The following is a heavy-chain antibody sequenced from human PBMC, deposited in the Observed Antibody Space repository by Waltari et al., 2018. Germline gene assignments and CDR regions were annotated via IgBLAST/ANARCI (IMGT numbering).Heavy chain of an antibody. CDR1: GYTFMAFG. J-gene: IGHJ5*02. D-gene: IGHD6-25*01. Sequence: QAQLVQSGAEVKKPGASVTVSCRASGYTFMAFGFSWAGQAPGQGLEWMGWISANNGHTNLAQKFQGRLIMTEDTSTTTVYMELNYLTSDDTAVYYCARERHRLMEVGYLMALDPWGQGTLVTVSS. CDR3: ARERHRLMEVGYLMALDP. V-gene: IGHV1-18*01. CDR2: ISANNGHT.